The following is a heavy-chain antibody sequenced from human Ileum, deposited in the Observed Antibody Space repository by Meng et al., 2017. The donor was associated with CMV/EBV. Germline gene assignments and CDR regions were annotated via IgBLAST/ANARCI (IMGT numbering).Heavy chain of an antibody. Sequence: VSGGALSSGSYYWSWLRQPPGKGLEWIGYIYYSGNTYYNPSLKSRITISIDTSNNQFSLKLTSLTAADTAVYYCARVKSNAWYNDFWGQGTLVTVSS. J-gene: IGHJ4*02. D-gene: IGHD6-19*01. V-gene: IGHV4-30-4*01. CDR2: IYYSGNT. CDR1: GGALSSGSYY. CDR3: ARVKSNAWYNDF.